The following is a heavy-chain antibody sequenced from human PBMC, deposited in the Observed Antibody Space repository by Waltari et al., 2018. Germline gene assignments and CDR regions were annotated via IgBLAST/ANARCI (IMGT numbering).Heavy chain of an antibody. CDR2: IYPGDSDT. V-gene: IGHV5-51*01. Sequence: EVQLVQSGAEVKKPGESLMISCKGSGYSFTSYWIGWVRQMPGKGLEWMGIIYPGDSDTRYSPSFQGQVTISADKSISTAYLQWSSLKASDTAMYYCARRPYYYDSSGYYYGRAFDIWGQGTMVTVSS. J-gene: IGHJ3*02. CDR1: GYSFTSYW. D-gene: IGHD3-22*01. CDR3: ARRPYYYDSSGYYYGRAFDI.